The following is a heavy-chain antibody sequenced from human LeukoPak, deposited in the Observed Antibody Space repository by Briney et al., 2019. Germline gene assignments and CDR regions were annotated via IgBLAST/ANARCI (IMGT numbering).Heavy chain of an antibody. V-gene: IGHV4-59*01. J-gene: IGHJ6*03. CDR3: ARGIAGTGYYYYYYMDV. CDR2: IYYSGST. D-gene: IGHD6-13*01. Sequence: SETLSLTCTVSGGSISSYYWSWIRQPPGKGLEWIGYIYYSGSTNYTPSLKSRVTISVDTSKNQFSLKLSSVTAADTAVYYCARGIAGTGYYYYYYMDVWGKGTTVTVSS. CDR1: GGSISSYY.